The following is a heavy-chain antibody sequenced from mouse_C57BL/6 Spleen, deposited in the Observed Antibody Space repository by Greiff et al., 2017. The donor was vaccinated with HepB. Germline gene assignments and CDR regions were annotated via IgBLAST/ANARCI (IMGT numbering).Heavy chain of an antibody. Sequence: QVQLKQPGTELVKPGASVKLSCKASGYTFTSYWMHWVKQRPGQGLEWIGNINPSNGGTNYNEKFKSKATLTVDKSSSTAYMQLSSLTSEDSAVYYCARRTYGKPLYWYFDVWGTGTTVTVSS. D-gene: IGHD2-1*01. V-gene: IGHV1-53*01. CDR1: GYTFTSYW. CDR2: INPSNGGT. J-gene: IGHJ1*03. CDR3: ARRTYGKPLYWYFDV.